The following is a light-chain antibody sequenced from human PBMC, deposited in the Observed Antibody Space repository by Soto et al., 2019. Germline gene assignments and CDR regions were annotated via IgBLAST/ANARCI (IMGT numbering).Light chain of an antibody. V-gene: IGKV2-28*01. CDR3: MQALQTPPMYT. CDR1: QSLLHSNGYNY. J-gene: IGKJ2*01. CDR2: LGS. Sequence: DIVMTQSPLSLPVTPGEPASISCRSSQSLLHSNGYNYLDWYLQKPGQSPQLLIYLGSNRASGVPDRFGGSGSGTDFTLKISRVEAEDVGVYYCMQALQTPPMYTFGQGPKLEIK.